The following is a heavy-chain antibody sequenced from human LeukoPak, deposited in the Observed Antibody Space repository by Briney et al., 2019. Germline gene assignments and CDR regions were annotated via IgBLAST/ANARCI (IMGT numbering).Heavy chain of an antibody. J-gene: IGHJ5*02. V-gene: IGHV4-34*01. CDR1: GGSFSGYY. CDR3: ARQGVRWFGELTSPYIWFDP. Sequence: KSSETLSLTCAVYGGSFSGYYWSWIRQPPGKGLEWIGEINHSGSTNYNPSLKSRVTISVDTSKNQFSLKLSSVTAADTAVYYCARQGVRWFGELTSPYIWFDPWGQGTLVTVSS. CDR2: INHSGST. D-gene: IGHD3-10*01.